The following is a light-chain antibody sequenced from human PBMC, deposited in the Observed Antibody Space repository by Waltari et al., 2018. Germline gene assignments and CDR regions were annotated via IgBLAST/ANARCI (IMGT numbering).Light chain of an antibody. CDR3: GTWDSSLSGAM. Sequence: QSVLTQPPSVSAAPGQRVTISCSGGSSNIGNNYVSWYRQFPGTAPKLLIYENSERPSGIPGRFSGSKSGTSATLDITGLQAGDEADDYCGTWDSSLSGAMFGGGTHLTVL. V-gene: IGLV1-51*02. CDR1: SSNIGNNY. CDR2: ENS. J-gene: IGLJ7*01.